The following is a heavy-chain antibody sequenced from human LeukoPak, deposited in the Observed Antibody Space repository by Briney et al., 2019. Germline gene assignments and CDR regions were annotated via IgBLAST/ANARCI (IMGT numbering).Heavy chain of an antibody. D-gene: IGHD3-22*01. CDR1: GNSIGSGYY. Sequence: PSETLSLTCAVTGNSIGSGYYWGWIRQPPGKGLEWIGSLYHSGSTYYNPSLKSRVTISVDTSKNRFSLKLSSVTAADTAMYYCAGQHDSNGYYFYWGQGTLVTVSS. CDR3: AGQHDSNGYYFY. CDR2: LYHSGST. J-gene: IGHJ4*02. V-gene: IGHV4-38-2*01.